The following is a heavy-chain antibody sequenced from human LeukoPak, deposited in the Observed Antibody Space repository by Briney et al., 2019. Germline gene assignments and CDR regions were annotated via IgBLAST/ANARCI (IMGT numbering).Heavy chain of an antibody. CDR2: ISSSSSYI. CDR1: GFTFSSYS. V-gene: IGHV3-21*04. CDR3: ARGQYYYDSSGYYYFYY. Sequence: GGSLRLSCAASGFTFSSYSMNWVRQAPGKGLEWVSSISSSSSYIYYADSVKGRFTISRDNAKNSLYLQMNSLRAEDTAVYYCARGQYYYDSSGYYYFYYWGQGTLVTVSS. J-gene: IGHJ4*02. D-gene: IGHD3-22*01.